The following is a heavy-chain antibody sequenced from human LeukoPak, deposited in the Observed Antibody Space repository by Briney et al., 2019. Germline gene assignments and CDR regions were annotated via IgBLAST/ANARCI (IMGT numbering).Heavy chain of an antibody. D-gene: IGHD5-12*01. CDR3: AKGSGYEHNYYYYYMDV. J-gene: IGHJ6*03. Sequence: GGSLRLSCAASGFTFSSYGMHWVRQAPGKGLEWVAFIRYDGSHKYYADSVRGRLTISRDNSQNTLYLQMNSLRAEDTAVYYCAKGSGYEHNYYYYYMDVWGKGTTVTISS. CDR1: GFTFSSYG. CDR2: IRYDGSHK. V-gene: IGHV3-30*02.